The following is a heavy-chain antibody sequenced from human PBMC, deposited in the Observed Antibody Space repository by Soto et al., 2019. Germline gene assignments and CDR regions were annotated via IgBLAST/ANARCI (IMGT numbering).Heavy chain of an antibody. V-gene: IGHV1-18*01. CDR2: ISAYNGNT. J-gene: IGHJ6*02. D-gene: IGHD2-2*01. CDR3: ARAILGYCSSTSCLDYYYYGMDV. Sequence: ASVKVSCKASGYTFTSYGISWVRQAPGQGLEWMGWISAYNGNTNYAQKLQGRVTMTTDTSTSTAYMELRSLRSDDTAVYYCARAILGYCSSTSCLDYYYYGMDVWGQGTTVTVSS. CDR1: GYTFTSYG.